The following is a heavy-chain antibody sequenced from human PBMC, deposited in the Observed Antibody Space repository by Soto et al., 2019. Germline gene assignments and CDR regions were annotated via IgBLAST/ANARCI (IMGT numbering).Heavy chain of an antibody. D-gene: IGHD3-22*01. J-gene: IGHJ1*01. CDR3: AREGYDSSGDSEYFQY. CDR1: GFTFSTYE. CDR2: ISSSGSSI. V-gene: IGHV3-48*03. Sequence: SLRLSCAASGFTFSTYEMNWVRQAPGKGLEWISYISSSGSSIYYADSVKGRFTISRDNAWNSLHLQMNSLRVEDTAVYYCAREGYDSSGDSEYFQYWGQGTLVTVSS.